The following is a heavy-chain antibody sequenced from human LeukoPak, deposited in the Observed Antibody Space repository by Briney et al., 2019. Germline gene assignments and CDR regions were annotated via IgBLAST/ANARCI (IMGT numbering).Heavy chain of an antibody. CDR2: IKSKTDGGTT. CDR3: TREDFWNYVV. V-gene: IGHV3-15*01. CDR1: GFTFSNAW. D-gene: IGHD1-7*01. J-gene: IGHJ4*02. Sequence: GGSLRLSCAASGFTFSNAWMSWVRQAPGKGLEWVGRIKSKTDGGTTDYAAPVKGRLTISRDDSKNKLYIQMNSLRTDDTAVYYCTREDFWNYVVWGQGTLVSVSS.